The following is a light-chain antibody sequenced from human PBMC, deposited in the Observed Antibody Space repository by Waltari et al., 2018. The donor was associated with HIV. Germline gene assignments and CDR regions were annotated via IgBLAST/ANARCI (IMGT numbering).Light chain of an antibody. CDR2: GAS. CDR1: ESVSSSY. J-gene: IGKJ2*01. Sequence: DIVLTQSPGTLSLSPGERATLSCRASESVSSSYLAWYQQKPGQAPRLLMYGASSRATGIPDRFSGSGSGTDFTLTIRRLEPEDFAVYYCQQYSNSPYTFGQGTKLEIK. CDR3: QQYSNSPYT. V-gene: IGKV3-20*01.